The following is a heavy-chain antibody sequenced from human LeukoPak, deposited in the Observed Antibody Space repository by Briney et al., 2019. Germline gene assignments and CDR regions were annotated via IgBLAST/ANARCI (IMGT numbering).Heavy chain of an antibody. V-gene: IGHV4-59*02. CDR1: GGSVSSWY. D-gene: IGHD2-2*01. CDR3: ARSRPVHCSIISCYGLDPFAY. J-gene: IGHJ4*02. Sequence: SSETLSLTCTVSGGSVSSWYWSWIRQPPGKGLEWIGYIYDSGNTNYNPSLKSRATMSVDASKNQFSLKLSSVTAADTAIYYCARSRPVHCSIISCYGLDPFAYWGQGTLVTVSS. CDR2: IYDSGNT.